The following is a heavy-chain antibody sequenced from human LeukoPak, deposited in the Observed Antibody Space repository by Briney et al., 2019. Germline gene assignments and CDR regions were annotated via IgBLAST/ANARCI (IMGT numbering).Heavy chain of an antibody. CDR2: INPSGGST. V-gene: IGHV1-46*01. D-gene: IGHD6-6*01. CDR1: GYTFTSYY. CDR3: VRDPYSSSSYYYYYMDV. J-gene: IGHJ6*03. Sequence: GASVKVSCKASGYTFTSYYMHWVRQAPGQGLEWMGIINPSGGSTSYAQKFQGRVTMTRDTSTSTVYMELSSLRSEDTAVYYCVRDPYSSSSYYYYYMDVWGKGTTVTVSS.